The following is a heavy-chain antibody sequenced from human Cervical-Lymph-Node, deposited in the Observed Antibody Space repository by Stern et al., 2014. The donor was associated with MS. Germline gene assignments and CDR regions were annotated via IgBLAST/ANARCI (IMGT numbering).Heavy chain of an antibody. D-gene: IGHD2-15*01. CDR1: GGSMKSYH. CDR2: IYYCGST. V-gene: IGHV4-39*01. Sequence: QLQESGPGLVKPSETLSLTCTVSGGSMKSYHWGWIRQSPGKGLDWLGTIYYCGSTYYNPSLQSRVTIFVDSSNTQLSLRLPSVTAADTAVYYCARQGYCSGGSCYYWYFDLWGRGTLVTVSS. CDR3: ARQGYCSGGSCYYWYFDL. J-gene: IGHJ2*01.